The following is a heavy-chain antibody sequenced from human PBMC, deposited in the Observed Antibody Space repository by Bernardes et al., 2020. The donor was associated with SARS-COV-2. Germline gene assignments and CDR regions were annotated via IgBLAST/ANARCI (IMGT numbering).Heavy chain of an antibody. Sequence: ASVKVSCKASGYTFTSYGISWVRQAPGQGLEWMGWISAYNGNTNYAQKLQGRVTMTTDTSTSTAYMELRSLRSDDPAVYYCARDDYGNRYYYGMDVWGQGTTVTVSS. D-gene: IGHD4-17*01. CDR1: GYTFTSYG. CDR3: ARDDYGNRYYYGMDV. J-gene: IGHJ6*02. CDR2: ISAYNGNT. V-gene: IGHV1-18*01.